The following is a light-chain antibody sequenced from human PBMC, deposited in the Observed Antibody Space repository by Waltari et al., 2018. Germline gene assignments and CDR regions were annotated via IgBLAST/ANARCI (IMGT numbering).Light chain of an antibody. Sequence: DIVMTQSPDSLAVSLGERATINCKSSQGVLYGSNNKNYLAWYQQKPGQRPKLLIYWASTRESGVPDRFSGSGSGTDFTLTISSLQAEDVAVYYCQQYYTTPLTFGGGTKVEIK. V-gene: IGKV4-1*01. CDR2: WAS. CDR3: QQYYTTPLT. CDR1: QGVLYGSNNKNY. J-gene: IGKJ4*01.